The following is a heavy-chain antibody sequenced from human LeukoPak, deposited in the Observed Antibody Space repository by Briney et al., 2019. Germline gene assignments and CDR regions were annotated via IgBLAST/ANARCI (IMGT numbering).Heavy chain of an antibody. V-gene: IGHV3-23*01. D-gene: IGHD3-22*01. CDR1: GFTFSSYA. Sequence: GGSLRLSCAASGFTFSSYAMTWVRQAPGKGLEWVSAISSSGATTSYADSVKGRLTISRDNSKNTLYLQLNSLRAEDTAVYYCAKDFPSSGYYYDSSGYTLRSAFDIWGQGTMVTVSS. CDR3: AKDFPSSGYYYDSSGYTLRSAFDI. J-gene: IGHJ3*02. CDR2: ISSSGATT.